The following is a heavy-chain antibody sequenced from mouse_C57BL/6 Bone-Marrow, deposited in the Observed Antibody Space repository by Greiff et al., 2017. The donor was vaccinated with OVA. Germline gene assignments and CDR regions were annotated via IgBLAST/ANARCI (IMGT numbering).Heavy chain of an antibody. J-gene: IGHJ2*01. V-gene: IGHV3-6*01. CDR3: ARKKETYYSKEDYFDY. CDR1: GYSITSGYY. Sequence: EVQLVESGPGLVKPSQSLSLTCSVTGYSITSGYYWNWIRQFPGNKLEWMGYISYDGSNNYNPSLKNRIPITRDTSKNQFFLKLNSVTTEDTATYYCARKKETYYSKEDYFDYWGQGTTLTVSS. CDR2: ISYDGSN. D-gene: IGHD2-5*01.